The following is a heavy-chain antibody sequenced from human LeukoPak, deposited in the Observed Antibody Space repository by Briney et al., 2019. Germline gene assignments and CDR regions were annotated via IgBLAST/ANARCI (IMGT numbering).Heavy chain of an antibody. Sequence: GGSLRLSCAASGFTFSSYGMSWVRQAPGKGLEWVSAISGSGGSTYYADSVKGRFTISRDNSKNTLFLQMDSLRAEDTAVYYCARDRAAADPWGQGTLVTVSS. V-gene: IGHV3-23*01. J-gene: IGHJ5*02. CDR2: ISGSGGST. CDR3: ARDRAAADP. D-gene: IGHD6-13*01. CDR1: GFTFSSYG.